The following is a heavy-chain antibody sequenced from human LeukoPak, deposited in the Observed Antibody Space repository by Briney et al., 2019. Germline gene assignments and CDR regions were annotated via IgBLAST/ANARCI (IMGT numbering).Heavy chain of an antibody. CDR3: ARAPSDKIVVPAAILKYGGGFDP. CDR1: GGSFSAYY. CDR2: INHSGST. J-gene: IGHJ5*02. D-gene: IGHD2-2*02. Sequence: SETLSLTCAVYGGSFSAYYWNWIRQSPGKALEWIGEINHSGSTKYNPSLKSRVTISVDTSKNQFSLKLSSVTAADTAVYYCARAPSDKIVVPAAILKYGGGFDPWGQGTLVTVSS. V-gene: IGHV4-34*01.